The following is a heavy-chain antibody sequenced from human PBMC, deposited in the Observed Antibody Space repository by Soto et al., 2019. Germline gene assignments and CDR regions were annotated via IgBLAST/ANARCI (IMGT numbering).Heavy chain of an antibody. CDR3: ARDRRFLEWLFYYYYYGMDV. V-gene: IGHV3-30-3*01. CDR1: GFTFSSYA. J-gene: IGHJ6*02. Sequence: GGSLRLSCAASGFTFSSYAMHWVRQAPGKGLEWVAVISYDGSNKYYADSVKGRFTISRDNSMNTLYLQMNSLRAEDTAVYYCARDRRFLEWLFYYYYYGMDVWGQGTTVTVSS. CDR2: ISYDGSNK. D-gene: IGHD3-3*01.